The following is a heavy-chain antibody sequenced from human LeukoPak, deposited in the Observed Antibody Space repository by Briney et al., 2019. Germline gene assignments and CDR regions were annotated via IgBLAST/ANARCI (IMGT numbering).Heavy chain of an antibody. V-gene: IGHV3-66*01. J-gene: IGHJ3*02. CDR3: ARDRGYCSSTSCYPDAFDI. Sequence: GGSLRLSCAASGFTFSSYAMSWVRQAPGKGLEWVSVIYSGGSTCYADSVKGRFTISRDNSKNTLYLQMNSLRAEDTAVYYCARDRGYCSSTSCYPDAFDIWGQGTMVTVSS. CDR1: GFTFSSYA. D-gene: IGHD2-2*01. CDR2: IYSGGST.